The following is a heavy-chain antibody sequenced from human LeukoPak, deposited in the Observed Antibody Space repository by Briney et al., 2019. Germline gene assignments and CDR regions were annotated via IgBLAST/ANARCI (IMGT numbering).Heavy chain of an antibody. Sequence: HAGGSLRLSCAATGFTFSSYWMSWVRQAPGKGLEWVANIKQDGSEKYYVDSVKGRFTISRDNAKNSLYLQMNSLRAEDTAVYYCARDLYYDYVWGSSDSGFDYWGQGTLVTVSS. CDR2: IKQDGSEK. J-gene: IGHJ4*02. CDR1: GFTFSSYW. D-gene: IGHD3-16*01. V-gene: IGHV3-7*03. CDR3: ARDLYYDYVWGSSDSGFDY.